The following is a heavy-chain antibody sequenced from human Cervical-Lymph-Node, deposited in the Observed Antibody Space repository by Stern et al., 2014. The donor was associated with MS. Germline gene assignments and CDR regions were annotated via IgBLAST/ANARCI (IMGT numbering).Heavy chain of an antibody. V-gene: IGHV1-69*06. CDR3: AREVGSLAMDV. CDR1: GDTFTDYA. J-gene: IGHJ6*01. D-gene: IGHD1-1*01. CDR2: ITPILGSA. Sequence: LQLVESGAEVKKPGSSVKVSCKASGDTFTDYAIRWVRQAPRQGPERLGGITPILGSADYAQKFQCRLTITADRSASTAYMDLSSLTSEDTAVYYCAREVGSLAMDVWGQGTTVIVSS.